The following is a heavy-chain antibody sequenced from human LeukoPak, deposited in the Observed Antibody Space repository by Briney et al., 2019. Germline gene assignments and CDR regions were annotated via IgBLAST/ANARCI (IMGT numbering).Heavy chain of an antibody. D-gene: IGHD1-26*01. J-gene: IGHJ4*02. CDR1: GFIFRCYS. CDR3: ARGGWELPFDY. V-gene: IGHV3-21*01. CDR2: ISSSSSYI. Sequence: PGGSLSLSCAACGFIFRCYSMNWVRQPPAKGLEGISSISSSSSYIYYADSVKGRFTISRDNAKNSLYLQMNSLRAEDTAVYYCARGGWELPFDYWGQGTLVTVSS.